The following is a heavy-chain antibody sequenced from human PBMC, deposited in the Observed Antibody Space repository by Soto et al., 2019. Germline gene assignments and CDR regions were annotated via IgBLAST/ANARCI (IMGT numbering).Heavy chain of an antibody. Sequence: GGSLRLSCAASGFTFSSDGMHWVRRAPGKGLEWVAVISYDGSNKYYADSVKGRFTISRDNSKNTLYLQMNSLRAEDTAVYYCAARIAVAGTGLDYWGQRTLVTVSS. CDR2: ISYDGSNK. CDR3: AARIAVAGTGLDY. CDR1: GFTFSSDG. V-gene: IGHV3-30*03. J-gene: IGHJ4*02. D-gene: IGHD6-19*01.